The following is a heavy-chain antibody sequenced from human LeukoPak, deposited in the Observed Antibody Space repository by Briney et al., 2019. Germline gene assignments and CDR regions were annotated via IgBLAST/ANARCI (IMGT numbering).Heavy chain of an antibody. V-gene: IGHV4-59*08. J-gene: IGHJ4*02. CDR3: AKHYMGSSYNHGLDC. CDR2: IYYSGNT. D-gene: IGHD3-10*01. Sequence: PSETLSLTCTVSGGSISNKYWSWIRQPPGKGLEWIGYIYYSGNTNYNPSLKSRVTISVDTSKNQFSLKLSSVTAADTALYYCAKHYMGSSYNHGLDCWGQGTLVTVSS. CDR1: GGSISNKY.